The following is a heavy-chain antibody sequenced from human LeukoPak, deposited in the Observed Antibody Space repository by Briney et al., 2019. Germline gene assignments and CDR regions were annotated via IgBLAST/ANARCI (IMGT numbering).Heavy chain of an antibody. D-gene: IGHD3-22*01. Sequence: SETLSLTCTVSGGSISSYYWSWIRQPPGKGLEWIGYIYYSGSTNYNPSLKSRVTISVDTSKNQFSLKLGSVTAADTAVYYCARGEDYYDSSGYFDYWGQGTLVTVSS. J-gene: IGHJ4*02. CDR2: IYYSGST. CDR1: GGSISSYY. V-gene: IGHV4-59*01. CDR3: ARGEDYYDSSGYFDY.